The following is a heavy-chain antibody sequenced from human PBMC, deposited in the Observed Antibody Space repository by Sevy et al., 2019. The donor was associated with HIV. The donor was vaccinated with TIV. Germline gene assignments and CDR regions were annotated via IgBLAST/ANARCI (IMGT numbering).Heavy chain of an antibody. Sequence: ASVKVSCKASGYTFTAYYVHWVRQAPGQGLEWMGRINPNSGGTNYAQKFQGRVTMTRDTSISTAYMELSGLRYDDTAVYHCARAYYYDSSAYYFDHWGQGNLVTVSS. CDR2: INPNSGGT. J-gene: IGHJ4*02. V-gene: IGHV1-2*06. CDR1: GYTFTAYY. CDR3: ARAYYYDSSAYYFDH. D-gene: IGHD3-22*01.